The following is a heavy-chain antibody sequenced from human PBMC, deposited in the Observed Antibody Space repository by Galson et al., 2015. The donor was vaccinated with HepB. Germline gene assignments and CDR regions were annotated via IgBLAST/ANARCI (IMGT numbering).Heavy chain of an antibody. CDR1: GFTFNHYW. D-gene: IGHD1-26*01. CDR3: ARQPIMAGATGGFDY. CDR2: VKPDEGEK. J-gene: IGHJ4*02. Sequence: SLRLSCAASGFTFNHYWMSWVRQAPGKGLEWVANVKPDEGEKYYVDSVKGRFTISRDNAKNSLYLQMNSLRVEDTAVYYCARQPIMAGATGGFDYWGQGTLVTVSS. V-gene: IGHV3-7*01.